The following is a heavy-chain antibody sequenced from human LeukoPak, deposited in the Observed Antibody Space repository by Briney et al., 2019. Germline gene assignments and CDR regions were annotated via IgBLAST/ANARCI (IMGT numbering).Heavy chain of an antibody. CDR3: ARAGPYDAFDI. Sequence: QSGGSLRLSCAASGFSVNSNYMSWVRQAPGKGLEWVLVIYSGGSTYYADSVKGRFTISRHISKNTLYLQMNSLRAEDTAVYYCARAGPYDAFDIWGQGTMVTVSS. D-gene: IGHD1-14*01. V-gene: IGHV3-53*04. CDR1: GFSVNSNY. CDR2: IYSGGST. J-gene: IGHJ3*02.